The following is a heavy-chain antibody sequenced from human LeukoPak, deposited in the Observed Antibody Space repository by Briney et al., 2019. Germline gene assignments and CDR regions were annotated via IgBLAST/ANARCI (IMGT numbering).Heavy chain of an antibody. Sequence: ASVKVSCKASGYTFTTHGISWVRQAPGQGLEWMGWLSANKGNTNFAQKLQGRVTMTTDTSTSTAYMELRSLRSDDTAVYYCARNLGRWDAFDIWGQGTMVTVSS. V-gene: IGHV1-18*01. CDR3: ARNLGRWDAFDI. D-gene: IGHD3-16*01. J-gene: IGHJ3*02. CDR1: GYTFTTHG. CDR2: LSANKGNT.